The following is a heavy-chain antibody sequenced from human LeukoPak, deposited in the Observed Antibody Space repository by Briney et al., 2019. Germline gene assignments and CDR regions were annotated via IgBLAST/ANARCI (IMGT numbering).Heavy chain of an antibody. CDR3: ARAGGDILTGYHPAFDY. Sequence: PGGSLRLSCAASGFTFSSYSMNWVRQAPGKGLEWVSYISSSSSTIYYADSVKGRFTISRGNAKNSLYLQTNSLRAEDTAVYYCARAGGDILTGYHPAFDYWGQGTLVTVSS. CDR2: ISSSSSTI. CDR1: GFTFSSYS. V-gene: IGHV3-48*01. D-gene: IGHD3-9*01. J-gene: IGHJ4*02.